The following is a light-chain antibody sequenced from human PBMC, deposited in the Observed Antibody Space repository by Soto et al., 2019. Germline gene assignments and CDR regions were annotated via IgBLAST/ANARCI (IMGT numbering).Light chain of an antibody. CDR3: QQYGSSLLT. CDR2: DAS. Sequence: DIVLTQSPGTLSLSPGERVTLSCRAGQSVTSSYLAWYQQKPGQAPRLLIYDASSRATGIPDRFSGSGSGTDFTLTISRLELEDFAVYYCQQYGSSLLTFGGGTKVDIK. J-gene: IGKJ4*01. V-gene: IGKV3-20*01. CDR1: QSVTSSY.